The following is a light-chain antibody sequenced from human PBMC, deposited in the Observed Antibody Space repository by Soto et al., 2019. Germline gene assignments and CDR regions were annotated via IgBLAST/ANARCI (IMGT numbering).Light chain of an antibody. V-gene: IGLV1-47*01. Sequence: QSVLTQPPSASGTPGQRVTISCSGGSYNIGKNLVYWYQQRPGTAPKLLIFKTDARPSGVPERFSGSNSGSSASLAISGLRSEDEADYFCAAWDDSLSAGVFGGGTKVTVL. CDR3: AAWDDSLSAGV. CDR2: KTD. J-gene: IGLJ3*02. CDR1: SYNIGKNL.